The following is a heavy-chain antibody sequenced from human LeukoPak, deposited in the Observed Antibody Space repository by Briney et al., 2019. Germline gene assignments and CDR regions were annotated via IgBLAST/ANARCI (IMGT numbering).Heavy chain of an antibody. V-gene: IGHV3-21*01. CDR1: GFTFSSYS. D-gene: IGHD3-22*01. CDR3: ARDKQQIQHTNDSSGYYFANQEIYYYYYMDV. J-gene: IGHJ6*03. Sequence: GGSLRLSCAASGFTFSSYSMNWVRQAPGKGLEWVSSISSSSSYIYYADSVKGRFTISRDNAKNSLYLQMNSLRAEDTAVYYCARDKQQIQHTNDSSGYYFANQEIYYYYYMDVWGKGTTVTISS. CDR2: ISSSSSYI.